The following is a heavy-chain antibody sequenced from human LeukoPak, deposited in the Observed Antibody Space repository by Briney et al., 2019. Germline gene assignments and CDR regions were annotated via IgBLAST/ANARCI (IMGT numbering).Heavy chain of an antibody. CDR2: GRGCGDNT. J-gene: IGHJ2*01. CDR1: GFTFSNFA. D-gene: IGHD3-10*01. V-gene: IGHV3-23*01. CDR3: SRPASRGVGSYFDL. Sequence: GRSLRLSCAVSGFTFSNFAMSWICMAPWQWIDLDSAGRGCGDNTYYEDYVKCVFAISRDNSKNTLYLQMDRLRAVATALSYWSRPASRGVGSYFDLWGRGSLVTVSS.